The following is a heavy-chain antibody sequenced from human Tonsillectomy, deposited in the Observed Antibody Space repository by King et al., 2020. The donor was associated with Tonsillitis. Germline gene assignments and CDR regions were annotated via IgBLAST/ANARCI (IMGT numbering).Heavy chain of an antibody. CDR2: ISGSGGST. D-gene: IGHD5-24*01. J-gene: IGHJ4*02. CDR3: AKVLVGERATMPPRSDY. V-gene: IGHV3-23*04. CDR1: GFTFSRYA. Sequence: VQLVESGGGLVQPGGSLRLSCAASGFTFSRYAMSWVRQAPGMGLEWVSTISGSGGSTYYADSVKGRFTISRDNSKNTLYLQMNSLRAEETAVYYCAKVLVGERATMPPRSDYGGQGTLVTVSS.